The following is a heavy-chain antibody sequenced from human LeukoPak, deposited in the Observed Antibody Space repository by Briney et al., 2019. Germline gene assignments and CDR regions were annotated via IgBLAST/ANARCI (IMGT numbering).Heavy chain of an antibody. CDR1: GFTFSAYS. V-gene: IGHV3-21*01. D-gene: IGHD3-22*01. J-gene: IGHJ3*02. CDR2: ITSRSSYI. Sequence: TGGSLRLSCAASGFTFSAYSMNWVRQAPGKGLEWVSSITSRSSYIYYADSVKGRFTISRDNAKNSLYLQMNSLRAEDTAVFYCARDRDYYDSSGGMNAFDIWGQGTMVTVTS. CDR3: ARDRDYYDSSGGMNAFDI.